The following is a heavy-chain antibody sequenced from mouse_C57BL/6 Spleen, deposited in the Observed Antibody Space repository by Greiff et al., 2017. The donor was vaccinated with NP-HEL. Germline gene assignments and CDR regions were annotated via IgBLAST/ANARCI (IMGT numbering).Heavy chain of an antibody. Sequence: VQLKESGAELVRPGASVKLSCTASGFNFKDDYMHWVKQRPEQGLEWIGWIDPENGDTEYASKFQGKATITADTSSNTAYLQLSSLTSEDTAVYYCTVTAHASFAYWGQGTLVTVSA. D-gene: IGHD3-2*02. CDR2: IDPENGDT. V-gene: IGHV14-4*01. J-gene: IGHJ3*01. CDR3: TVTAHASFAY. CDR1: GFNFKDDY.